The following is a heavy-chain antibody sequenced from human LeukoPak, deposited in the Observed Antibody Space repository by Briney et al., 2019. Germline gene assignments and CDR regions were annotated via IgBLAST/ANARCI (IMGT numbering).Heavy chain of an antibody. CDR3: ARRRATIDY. Sequence: GRSLRLSCAASGFTFSSYGMHWVRQAPGKGLEWVAVISYDGSNKYYADSVKGRFTIPRDNSKNTLYLQMNSLRAEDTAVYYCARRRATIDYWGQGTLVTVSS. CDR1: GFTFSSYG. D-gene: IGHD1-14*01. J-gene: IGHJ4*02. CDR2: ISYDGSNK. V-gene: IGHV3-30*03.